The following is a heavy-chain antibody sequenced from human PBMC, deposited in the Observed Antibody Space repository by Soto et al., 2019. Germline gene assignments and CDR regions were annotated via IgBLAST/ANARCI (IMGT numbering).Heavy chain of an antibody. CDR3: AREVRRMDV. Sequence: GASVKVSCKASGYTFTTYGINWVRQAPGQGLEWMGWVSPYNGDTTYAQKVQGRVTMTTDTSTRTAYLELRSLRSDGTAVYYCAREVRRMDVWGQGTTVTVSS. J-gene: IGHJ6*02. CDR1: GYTFTTYG. D-gene: IGHD2-2*01. CDR2: VSPYNGDT. V-gene: IGHV1-18*04.